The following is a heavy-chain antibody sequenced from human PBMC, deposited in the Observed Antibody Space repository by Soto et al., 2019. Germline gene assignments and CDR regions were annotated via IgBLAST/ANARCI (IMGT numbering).Heavy chain of an antibody. V-gene: IGHV3-23*01. CDR2: ISGGGDAT. CDR1: GFTFINYA. CDR3: ARKILGSTSRPNYWYFDL. D-gene: IGHD2-2*01. J-gene: IGHJ2*01. Sequence: EVQLLESGGGLVQPGGSLRLSCAGSGFTFINYAMNWVRQAPGKGLEWVSSISGGGDATFFADSVRGRFTISRDNSKNTVTLQMKSLGVDDTAVYYCARKILGSTSRPNYWYFDLWGRGTLVTVSS.